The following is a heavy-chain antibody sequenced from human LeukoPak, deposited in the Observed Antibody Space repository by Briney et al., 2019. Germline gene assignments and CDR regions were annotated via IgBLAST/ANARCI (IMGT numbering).Heavy chain of an antibody. Sequence: SETLSLTCTVSGGSISSSSYYWGWIRQPPGKGLEWIGSFYYSGITYYNPSLESRVTISLDTSKNQFSLKLNSVTAADTAVYYCAQGEAAADNWFDPWGQGTLVTVSS. CDR1: GGSISSSSYY. J-gene: IGHJ5*02. D-gene: IGHD6-13*01. CDR3: AQGEAAADNWFDP. V-gene: IGHV4-39*07. CDR2: FYYSGIT.